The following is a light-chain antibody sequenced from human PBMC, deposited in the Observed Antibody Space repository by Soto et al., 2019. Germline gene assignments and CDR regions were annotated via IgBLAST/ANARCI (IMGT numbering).Light chain of an antibody. CDR2: KAS. V-gene: IGKV1-5*03. CDR3: QPYDCYSLT. CDR1: QSVSSW. Sequence: DVQMTQSPSTLSASVGDTITIICRASQSVSSWVAWYQQKPGKAPKLLIYKASSLESGIPSSFSGSGSGTEFTLSITSPQPNDFATDDCQPYDCYSLTFGPATTVDIK. J-gene: IGKJ3*01.